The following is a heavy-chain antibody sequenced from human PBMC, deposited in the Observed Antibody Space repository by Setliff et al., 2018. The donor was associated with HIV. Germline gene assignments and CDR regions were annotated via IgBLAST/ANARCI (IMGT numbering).Heavy chain of an antibody. V-gene: IGHV3-15*01. CDR3: IWSGSSGLYYSDH. D-gene: IGHD3-22*01. CDR2: IKSKIDGETT. J-gene: IGHJ4*02. CDR1: GFTFSDAW. Sequence: PGGSLRLSCAGSGFTFSDAWITWVRQAPGKGLEWLGRIKSKIDGETTDYAAPVKGRFTISRDDSKNTVYLHMNSLKTEDTAVYYCIWSGSSGLYYSDHWGQGTLVTVSS.